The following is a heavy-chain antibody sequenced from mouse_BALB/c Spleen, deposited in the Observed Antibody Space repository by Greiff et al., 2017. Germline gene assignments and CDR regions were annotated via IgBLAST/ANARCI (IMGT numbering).Heavy chain of an antibody. CDR1: GFTFSDYY. CDR2: ISDGGSYT. V-gene: IGHV5-4*02. J-gene: IGHJ4*01. CDR3: ARDRGITTRGYAMDY. Sequence: EVKVEESGGGLVKPGGSLKLSCAASGFTFSDYYMYWVRQTPEKRLEWVATISDGGSYTYYPDSVKGRFTISRDNAKNNLYLQMSSLKSEDTAMYYCARDRGITTRGYAMDYWGQGTSVTVSS. D-gene: IGHD1-1*01.